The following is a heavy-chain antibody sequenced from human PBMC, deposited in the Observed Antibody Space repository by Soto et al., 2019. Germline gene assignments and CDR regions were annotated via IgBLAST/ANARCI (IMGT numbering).Heavy chain of an antibody. CDR3: ARDLWGYCGTDCYPLDV. V-gene: IGHV4-59*01. D-gene: IGHD2-21*02. CDR2: LYNTGST. Sequence: SETLSLTCTVSGGSISRYYWSWIRQPPGKGLEWIGYLYNTGSTIYNPSLKSRVTISVDTSKNQFSLRLNSLTAADTAVYYCARDLWGYCGTDCYPLDVWGQGTTVTVS. CDR1: GGSISRYY. J-gene: IGHJ6*02.